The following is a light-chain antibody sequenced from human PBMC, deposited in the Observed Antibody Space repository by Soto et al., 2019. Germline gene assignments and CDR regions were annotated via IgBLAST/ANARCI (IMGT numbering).Light chain of an antibody. CDR3: SSYTSGSTRVV. J-gene: IGLJ2*01. Sequence: QSALTQPASVSGSPGQSITISCTGTSSDVGGYNYVSWYQQHPGKAPKVMIYDVSKRPSGISNRFSGSKSGNTASLIISGLQVEDEADYYCSSYTSGSTRVVFGGGTKLTVL. CDR1: SSDVGGYNY. V-gene: IGLV2-14*03. CDR2: DVS.